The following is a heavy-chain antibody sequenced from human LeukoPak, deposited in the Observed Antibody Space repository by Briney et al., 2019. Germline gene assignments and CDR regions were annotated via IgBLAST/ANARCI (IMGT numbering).Heavy chain of an antibody. CDR3: ARDPQDYDYVWGSYVR. D-gene: IGHD3-16*01. CDR2: IKQDGSEK. CDR1: GFTFSSYW. J-gene: IGHJ4*02. Sequence: GGSRRLSCAASGFTFSSYWMSWVRQAPGKGLEWVANIKQDGSEKYYVDSVKGRFTISRDNAKNSLYLQMNSLRAEDTAVYYCARDPQDYDYVWGSYVRWGQGTLVTVSS. V-gene: IGHV3-7*01.